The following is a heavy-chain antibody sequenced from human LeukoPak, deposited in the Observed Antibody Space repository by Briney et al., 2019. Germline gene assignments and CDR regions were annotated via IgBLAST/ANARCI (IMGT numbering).Heavy chain of an antibody. D-gene: IGHD2-2*01. Sequence: GGSLRLSCAASGLTVSSNYMSWVRQAPGMGLEWVSIIYSDGTTYYVDSVKGRFTISRDRSKNTLYLQMNSLRAEDTAVYYCARWFCSSSSCYYDHWGQGTLVTVSS. V-gene: IGHV3-53*01. CDR2: IYSDGTT. CDR3: ARWFCSSSSCYYDH. J-gene: IGHJ4*02. CDR1: GLTVSSNY.